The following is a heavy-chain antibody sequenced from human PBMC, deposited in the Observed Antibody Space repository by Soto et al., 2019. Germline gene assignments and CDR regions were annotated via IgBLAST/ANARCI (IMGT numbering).Heavy chain of an antibody. V-gene: IGHV3-7*03. CDR3: ARGAVVAVAYYFDY. J-gene: IGHJ4*02. D-gene: IGHD2-15*01. CDR2: IKQDGSGK. CDR1: GFTFSSYW. Sequence: GGSLRLSCAASGFTFSSYWMSWVRQAPGKGLEWVANIKQDGSGKYYVDSVKGRFTISRDNAKNSLYLQMNSLGVEDTAVYYCARGAVVAVAYYFDYWGQGTLVTVS.